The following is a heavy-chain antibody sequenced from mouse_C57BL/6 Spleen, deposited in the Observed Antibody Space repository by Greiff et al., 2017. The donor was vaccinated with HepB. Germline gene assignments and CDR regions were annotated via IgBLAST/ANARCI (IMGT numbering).Heavy chain of an antibody. J-gene: IGHJ4*01. CDR2: ISSGGSYT. Sequence: EVQWVESGGDLVKPGGSLKLSCAASGFTFSSYGMSWVRQTPDKRLEWVATISSGGSYTYYPDSVKGRFTISRDNAKTTLYLQMSSLKSEDTAMYYCARPMITTRVYYAMDYWGQGPSVTVSS. V-gene: IGHV5-6*01. CDR1: GFTFSSYG. D-gene: IGHD2-4*01. CDR3: ARPMITTRVYYAMDY.